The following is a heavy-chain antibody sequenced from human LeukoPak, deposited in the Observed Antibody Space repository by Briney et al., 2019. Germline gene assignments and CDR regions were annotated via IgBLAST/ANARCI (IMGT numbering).Heavy chain of an antibody. V-gene: IGHV4-30-4*08. CDR2: IYYSGST. Sequence: SQTLSLTCTVSGGSISSGDYYWSWIRQPPGKGLEWIGYIYYSGSTYYNPSLKSRVTISVDTSKNQFSLKLSSVTAADTAVYYCANILSSAPVTDIWGQGTMVTVSS. CDR3: ANILSSAPVTDI. J-gene: IGHJ3*02. D-gene: IGHD6-19*01. CDR1: GGSISSGDYY.